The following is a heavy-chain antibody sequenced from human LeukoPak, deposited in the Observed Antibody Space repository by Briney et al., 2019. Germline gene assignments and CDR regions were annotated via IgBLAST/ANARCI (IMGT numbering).Heavy chain of an antibody. V-gene: IGHV3-7*01. J-gene: IGHJ3*02. D-gene: IGHD3-3*01. CDR1: GFTFSSYW. CDR3: ARDYDFWSGSDAFDI. Sequence: GGSLRLSCAASGFTFSSYWMSWVRQAPGKGLEWVANIKQDGSEKYYVDSVKGRFTISRDNAKNSLYLQMNSLRAEDTAVYYCARDYDFWSGSDAFDIWGQGTMVTVSS. CDR2: IKQDGSEK.